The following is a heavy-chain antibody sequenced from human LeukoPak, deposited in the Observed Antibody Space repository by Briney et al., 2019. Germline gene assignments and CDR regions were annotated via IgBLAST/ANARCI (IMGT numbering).Heavy chain of an antibody. D-gene: IGHD2-8*02. CDR2: ISSSSRNL. Sequence: GGSLRLSCAASGFTFNSYDMNWVRQAPGKGLEWVSSISSSSRNLYYAASVKGRFTISRDDSKNSLSLQMNSLRAEDTAIYYCATYRQVLLPFESWGQGTLVTVSS. V-gene: IGHV3-21*04. J-gene: IGHJ4*02. CDR1: GFTFNSYD. CDR3: ATYRQVLLPFES.